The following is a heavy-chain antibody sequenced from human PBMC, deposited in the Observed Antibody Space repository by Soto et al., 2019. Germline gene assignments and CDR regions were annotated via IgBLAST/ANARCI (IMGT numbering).Heavy chain of an antibody. J-gene: IGHJ4*02. CDR2: IYYSGST. D-gene: IGHD3-9*01. V-gene: IGHV4-59*08. Sequence: PSETLSLTCTVSGGSISSYYWSWIRQPPGKGLEWIGYIYYSGSTNYNPSLKSRVTISVDTSKNQFSLKLSSVTAADTAVYYCASGGGGILGTSYYVSWHFDYWGQGTLVTVSS. CDR1: GGSISSYY. CDR3: ASGGGGILGTSYYVSWHFDY.